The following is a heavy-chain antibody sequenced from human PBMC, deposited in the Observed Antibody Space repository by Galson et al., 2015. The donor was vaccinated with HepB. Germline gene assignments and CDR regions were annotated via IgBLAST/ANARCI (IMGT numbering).Heavy chain of an antibody. Sequence: SLRLSCAASGFPFSVYSLNWVRQAPGKGLEWVSTITVNADTTYYADSVKGRFIISRDNSKNTLYLQKDSLRPDDTAIYYCSKPSGSYHLWGQGTLVAVSS. D-gene: IGHD1-26*01. J-gene: IGHJ5*02. V-gene: IGHV3-23*01. CDR3: SKPSGSYHL. CDR2: ITVNADTT. CDR1: GFPFSVYS.